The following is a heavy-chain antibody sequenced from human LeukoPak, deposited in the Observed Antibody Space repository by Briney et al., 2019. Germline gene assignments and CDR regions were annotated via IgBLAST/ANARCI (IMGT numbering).Heavy chain of an antibody. V-gene: IGHV3-53*01. D-gene: IGHD4-17*01. CDR1: GFTVSSNY. CDR3: ARVFSDYGDYGCFDY. Sequence: GGSLRLSCAASGFTVSSNYMSWVRQAPGKGLEWVSVIYSGGSTYYADSVKGRFTISRDNSKNTLYLQMNSLRAEDTAVYYCARVFSDYGDYGCFDYWGQGTLVTVSS. CDR2: IYSGGST. J-gene: IGHJ4*02.